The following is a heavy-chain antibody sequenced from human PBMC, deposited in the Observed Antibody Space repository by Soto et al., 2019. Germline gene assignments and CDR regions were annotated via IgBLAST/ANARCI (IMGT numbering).Heavy chain of an antibody. D-gene: IGHD3-9*01. CDR2: IYYSGST. CDR3: ARLLRYFDWTNPTEGNYHYGMDV. CDR1: GGSISSYY. Sequence: SETLSLTCTVSGGSISSYYWSWIRQPPGKGLEWIGYIYYSGSTNYNPSLKSRVTISVDTSKNQFSLKLSSVTAADTAVYYCARLLRYFDWTNPTEGNYHYGMDVWGQGTTVTVSS. J-gene: IGHJ6*02. V-gene: IGHV4-59*01.